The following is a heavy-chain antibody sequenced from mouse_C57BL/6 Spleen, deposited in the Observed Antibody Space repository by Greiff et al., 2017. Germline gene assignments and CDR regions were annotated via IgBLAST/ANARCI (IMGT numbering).Heavy chain of an antibody. Sequence: QVQLQQPGAELVKPGASVKLSCKASGYTFTSYWMQWVKQRPGQGLEWIGEIDPSDSYTNYNQKFKGKATLTVDTSSSTAYMQLSSLTSEDSAVYYCASRGWLLLDYWGQGTTLTVSS. CDR3: ASRGWLLLDY. D-gene: IGHD2-3*01. CDR2: IDPSDSYT. J-gene: IGHJ2*01. V-gene: IGHV1-50*01. CDR1: GYTFTSYW.